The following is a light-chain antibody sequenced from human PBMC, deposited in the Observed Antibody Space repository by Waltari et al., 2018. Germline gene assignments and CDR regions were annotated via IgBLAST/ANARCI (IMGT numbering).Light chain of an antibody. CDR3: QPYVSLPAT. Sequence: ERVWTDSPGTRSWSQGGTAILSCRASQRVSKYLAWYQQKPGQAPRLLIFGASSRATGIPDRFSGSGSGTDLSLTISRVEPEDFGVYYCQPYVSLPATFGQGTKVE. CDR1: QRVSKY. V-gene: IGKV3-20*01. CDR2: GAS. J-gene: IGKJ1*01.